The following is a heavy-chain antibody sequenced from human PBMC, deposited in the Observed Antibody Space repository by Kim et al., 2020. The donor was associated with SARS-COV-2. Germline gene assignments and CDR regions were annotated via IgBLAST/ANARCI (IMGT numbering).Heavy chain of an antibody. CDR3: ARGQPLAY. V-gene: IGHV4-31*03. CDR1: GGSIGTGGKF. CDR2: ISYSGNP. Sequence: SETLSLTCSVSGGSIGTGGKFWTWIRQHPAKGLEWIGYISYSGNPHYRPSLRSRVSISLQTSENQFSLTLTSVTAADTAVYYCARGQPLAYWGQGLLVT. J-gene: IGHJ4*02.